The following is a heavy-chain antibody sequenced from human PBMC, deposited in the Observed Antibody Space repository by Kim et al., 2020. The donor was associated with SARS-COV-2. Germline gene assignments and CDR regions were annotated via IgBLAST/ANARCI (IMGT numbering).Heavy chain of an antibody. CDR1: GFTFSGSA. D-gene: IGHD2-15*01. V-gene: IGHV3-73*01. Sequence: GGSLRLSCAASGFTFSGSAMHWVRQASGKGLEWVGRIRSKANSYATAYAASVKGRFTISRDDSKNTAYLQMNSLKTEDTAVYYCTRRYCSGGSCSSFDYWGQGTLVTVSS. J-gene: IGHJ4*02. CDR2: IRSKANSYAT. CDR3: TRRYCSGGSCSSFDY.